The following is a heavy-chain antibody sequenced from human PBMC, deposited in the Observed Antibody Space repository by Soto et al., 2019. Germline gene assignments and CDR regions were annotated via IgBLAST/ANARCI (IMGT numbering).Heavy chain of an antibody. CDR3: ARDQSRCSSTRCSDPSWFDP. D-gene: IGHD2-2*01. CDR1: GYTFTGYY. V-gene: IGHV1-2*04. J-gene: IGHJ5*02. CDR2: INPNSGGT. Sequence: ASVKVSCKASGYTFTGYYMHWVRQAPGQGLEWMGWINPNSGGTNYAQKFQGWVTMTRDTSISTAYMELSRLRSDDPAVYYCARDQSRCSSTRCSDPSWFDPWGQGTLVTVS.